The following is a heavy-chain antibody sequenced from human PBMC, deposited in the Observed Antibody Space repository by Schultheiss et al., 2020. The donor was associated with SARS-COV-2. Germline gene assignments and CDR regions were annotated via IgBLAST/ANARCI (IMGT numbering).Heavy chain of an antibody. CDR1: GGSISSYY. CDR3: ARDSELAVAGSWFDP. CDR2: IYTSGST. V-gene: IGHV4-4*07. Sequence: SETLSLTCTVSGGSISSYYWSWIRQPAGKGLEWIGRIYTSGSTNYNPSLKSRVTISVDTSKNQFSLKLSSVTAADTAVYYCARDSELAVAGSWFDPWGQGTLVTVSS. J-gene: IGHJ5*02. D-gene: IGHD6-19*01.